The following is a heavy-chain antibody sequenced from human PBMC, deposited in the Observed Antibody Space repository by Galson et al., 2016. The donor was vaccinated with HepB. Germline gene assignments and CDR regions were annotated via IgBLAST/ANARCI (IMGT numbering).Heavy chain of an antibody. J-gene: IGHJ3*01. V-gene: IGHV3-15*01. D-gene: IGHD7-27*01. Sequence: SLRLSCAGSGLTFNDAWMSWVRQAPGKGLEWVGRIRSQADDGTTDYAEPVKGRFTISRDNSKNTVYLHMKSLKTGDTAIYYCTTNWEGDAFDSWGQGTMVTVSS. CDR1: GLTFNDAW. CDR3: TTNWEGDAFDS. CDR2: IRSQADDGTT.